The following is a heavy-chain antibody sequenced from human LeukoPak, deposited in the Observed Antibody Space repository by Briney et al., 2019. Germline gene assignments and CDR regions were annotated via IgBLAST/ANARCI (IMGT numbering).Heavy chain of an antibody. CDR3: ARGYCSDERCPVFPS. CDR1: GGSVTSYY. Sequence: SETLSLTCSVSGGSVTSYYWNWVRQTPGKGLEWIGYISNSETTDYGPSFKSRVTMSLDTSKNQFSLKLSSVTAADTGVYYCARGYCSDERCPVFPSWGQGTLVTVSS. CDR2: ISNSETT. V-gene: IGHV4-59*02. D-gene: IGHD2-15*01. J-gene: IGHJ5*02.